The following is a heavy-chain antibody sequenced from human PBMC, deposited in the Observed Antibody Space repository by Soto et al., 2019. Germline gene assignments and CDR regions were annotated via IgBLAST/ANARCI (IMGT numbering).Heavy chain of an antibody. CDR1: GFSLSTSGVG. CDR2: IYWDDDK. V-gene: IGHV2-5*02. J-gene: IGHJ5*02. CDR3: AHRLSMVVPADVYNWFDP. D-gene: IGHD2-2*01. Sequence: QITLKESGPTLVKPTQTLTLTCTFSGFSLSTSGVGVGWIRQPPGKALEWLALIYWDDDKRYSPSLKSRLTITKDTSKNQVVLTMTNMDPVDTATYYCAHRLSMVVPADVYNWFDPWGQGTLVTVSS.